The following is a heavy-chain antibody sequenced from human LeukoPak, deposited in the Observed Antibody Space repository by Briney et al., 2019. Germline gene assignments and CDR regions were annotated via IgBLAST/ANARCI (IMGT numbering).Heavy chain of an antibody. D-gene: IGHD6-19*01. CDR2: IYYSGST. CDR3: ASPVSGSCGWYYNY. Sequence: PSETLSLTCTVSGGSISSTSYYWGWIRQPPGKGLEWIGSIYYSGSTYYNPSLKSRVTISVDTSKNQFSLKLSSVTAADTAVYYCASPVSGSCGWYYNYWGQGTLVTVSS. CDR1: GGSISSTSYY. V-gene: IGHV4-39*01. J-gene: IGHJ4*02.